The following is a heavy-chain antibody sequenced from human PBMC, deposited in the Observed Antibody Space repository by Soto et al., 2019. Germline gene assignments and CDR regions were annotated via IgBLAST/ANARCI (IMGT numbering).Heavy chain of an antibody. V-gene: IGHV1-69*13. CDR3: ASPYYYDSSGYYPLSYYYGMDV. J-gene: IGHJ6*02. Sequence: SVKVSCKASGGTFSSYAISWVRQAPGQGLEWMGGIIPIFGTANYAQKFQGRVTITADESTSTAYMELSGLRSEDTAVYYCASPYYYDSSGYYPLSYYYGMDVWGQGTTVTVSS. CDR1: GGTFSSYA. CDR2: IIPIFGTA. D-gene: IGHD3-22*01.